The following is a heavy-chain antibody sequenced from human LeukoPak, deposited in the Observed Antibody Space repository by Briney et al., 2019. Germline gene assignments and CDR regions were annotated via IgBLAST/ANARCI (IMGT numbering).Heavy chain of an antibody. Sequence: SQTLSPTCTVSGGSISSGGYYWSWIRQHPGKGLEWIGYIYYSGSTYYNPSLKSRVTISVDTSKNQFSLKLSSVTAADTAVYYCARGLRDWFDPWGQGTLVTVSS. CDR1: GGSISSGGYY. D-gene: IGHD5-12*01. CDR3: ARGLRDWFDP. J-gene: IGHJ5*02. V-gene: IGHV4-31*03. CDR2: IYYSGST.